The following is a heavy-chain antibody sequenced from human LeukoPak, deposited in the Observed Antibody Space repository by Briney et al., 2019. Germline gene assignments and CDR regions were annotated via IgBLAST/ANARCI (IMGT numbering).Heavy chain of an antibody. D-gene: IGHD4-23*01. CDR1: GFSFSDYW. J-gene: IGHJ6*03. V-gene: IGHV3-74*01. CDR3: ARAANIDPKDSMVVKVYYYYYMDV. Sequence: GGSLRLSCGASGFSFSDYWMTWVRQAPGKGLVWVSRINSDGSSTSYADSVKGRFTISRDNAKNTLYLQMNSLRAEDTAVYYCARAANIDPKDSMVVKVYYYYYMDVWGKGTTVTVSS. CDR2: INSDGSST.